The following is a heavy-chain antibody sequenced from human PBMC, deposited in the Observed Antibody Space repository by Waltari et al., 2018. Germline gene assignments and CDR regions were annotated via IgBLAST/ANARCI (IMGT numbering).Heavy chain of an antibody. Sequence: EVHLVESGGGLVQPGGSLRLSCVASGFTFSAHYMDWVRQAPGEGAGWVGQIRNQANRYSTGHAASVKGRFTISRDDSKDSLYLQMNSLEIEDTGVYYCVRFAATCSPYFDSWGQGTLVTVSS. CDR3: VRFAATCSPYFDS. CDR1: GFTFSAHY. D-gene: IGHD6-13*01. J-gene: IGHJ4*02. CDR2: IRNQANRYST. V-gene: IGHV3-72*01.